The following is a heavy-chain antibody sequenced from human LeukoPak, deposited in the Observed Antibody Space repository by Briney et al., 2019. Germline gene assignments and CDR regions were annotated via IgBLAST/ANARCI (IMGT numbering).Heavy chain of an antibody. CDR1: GFTFSSYA. Sequence: GGSLRLSCAASGFTFSSYAMHWVRQAPGRGLEWVAVISYDGSNKYYADSVKGRFTISRDKSKNMLYVQMNSLRAEDTAVYYCARARFGELGVPDFDYWGQGTLVTVSS. J-gene: IGHJ4*02. CDR3: ARARFGELGVPDFDY. V-gene: IGHV3-30*04. D-gene: IGHD3-10*01. CDR2: ISYDGSNK.